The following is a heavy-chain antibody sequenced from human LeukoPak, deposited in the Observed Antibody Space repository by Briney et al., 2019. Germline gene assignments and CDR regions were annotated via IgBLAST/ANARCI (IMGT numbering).Heavy chain of an antibody. J-gene: IGHJ6*03. V-gene: IGHV4-39*01. CDR3: ARGPLAYYMDV. Sequence: PSETLSLTCTVSGGSISSSSYYWGWIRQPPGKGLEWIGSIYYSGSTYYNPSLKSRVTISVDTSKNQFSLKLSSVTAADTAVYYCARGPLAYYMDVWGKGTTVTVSS. CDR1: GGSISSSSYY. CDR2: IYYSGST.